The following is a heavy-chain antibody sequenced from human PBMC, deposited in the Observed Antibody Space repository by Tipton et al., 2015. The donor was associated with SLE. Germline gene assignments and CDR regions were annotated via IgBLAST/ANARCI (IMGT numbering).Heavy chain of an antibody. Sequence: TLSLTCTVSGGSISSHFWTWIRQPPGKGLEWIGDIYFAGSSKYNPSLRGRVTISVDTSKTQFSLRLSSVTAADTAVYYCARETAEDVFDIWGQGTMVIVSS. D-gene: IGHD2-21*02. CDR3: ARETAEDVFDI. CDR1: GGSISSHF. V-gene: IGHV4-59*11. CDR2: IYFAGSS. J-gene: IGHJ3*02.